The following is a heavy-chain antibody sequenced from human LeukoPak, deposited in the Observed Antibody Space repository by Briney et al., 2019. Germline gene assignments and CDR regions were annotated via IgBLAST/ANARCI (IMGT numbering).Heavy chain of an antibody. CDR3: ARGCSGGSCYESKFDP. Sequence: PGGSLRLSCAASGFPLSSYAMSWVRQGPGKGLEWVASIKQDGSEKYFVDSVKGRFTISRDNAKNSLYLQMNSLRAEDTAVYYCARGCSGGSCYESKFDPWGQGTLVTVSS. V-gene: IGHV3-7*01. CDR1: GFPLSSYA. CDR2: IKQDGSEK. D-gene: IGHD2-15*01. J-gene: IGHJ5*02.